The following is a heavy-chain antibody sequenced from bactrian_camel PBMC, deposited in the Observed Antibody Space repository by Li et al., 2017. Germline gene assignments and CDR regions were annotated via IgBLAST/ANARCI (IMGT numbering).Heavy chain of an antibody. J-gene: IGHJ4*01. CDR2: IYTGAGST. Sequence: HVQLVESGGGSVQSGGSLRLSCAVSGDTFSGRCVAWFRQAPGKERQGVASIYTGAGSTFYTDAVKGRFTVSHDIAGNMVNLEMNNLKPEDTGTYVCATHSRRNFYKCDSWRQRGLDQWGQGTQVTVS. CDR1: GDTFSGRC. V-gene: IGHV3S1*01. CDR3: ATHSRRNFYKCDSWRQRGLDQ. D-gene: IGHD6*01.